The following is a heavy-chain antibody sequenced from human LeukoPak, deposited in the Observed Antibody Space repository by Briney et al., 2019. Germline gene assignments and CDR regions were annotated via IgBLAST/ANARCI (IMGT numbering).Heavy chain of an antibody. CDR2: INPNSGGT. CDR1: GYTFTGYY. CDR3: ARDRRQASSGYPRDDAFDI. D-gene: IGHD3-22*01. J-gene: IGHJ3*02. Sequence: ASVKVSCKASGYTFTGYYMHWVRQAPGQGLEWMGWINPNSGGTNYAQKLQGRVTMTTDTSTSTAYMELRSLRSDDTAVYYCARDRRQASSGYPRDDAFDIWGQGTMVTVSS. V-gene: IGHV1-2*02.